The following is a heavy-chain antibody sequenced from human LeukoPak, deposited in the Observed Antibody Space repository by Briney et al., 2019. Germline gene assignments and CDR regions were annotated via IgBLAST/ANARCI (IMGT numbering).Heavy chain of an antibody. J-gene: IGHJ4*02. CDR1: GFTFSSYA. CDR3: AKPLEKYTYGGNFDY. CDR2: ISSSADST. D-gene: IGHD4-23*01. Sequence: GGSLRLSCEASGFTFSSYAMSWVRQAPGKGLAWVSVISSSADSTYYADSVKGRFTISRDNSKNTLYLQMNNLRAEDTAVYYCAKPLEKYTYGGNFDYWGKGILVTVSS. V-gene: IGHV3-23*01.